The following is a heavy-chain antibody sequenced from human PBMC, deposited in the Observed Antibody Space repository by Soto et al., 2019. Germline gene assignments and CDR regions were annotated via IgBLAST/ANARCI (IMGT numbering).Heavy chain of an antibody. Sequence: PSETLSVMSSVSGGSISSGGYYWGWIRQHLGKGREWIADIYYSRRSYYNPSLKSRVTISVDTSKDQFALKLISVTAADTAVYYCARGRAALTTVTTCFDYWGQGTLVTVSP. CDR2: IYYSRRS. CDR3: ARGRAALTTVTTCFDY. CDR1: GGSISSGGYY. V-gene: IGHV4-31*03. D-gene: IGHD4-4*01. J-gene: IGHJ4*02.